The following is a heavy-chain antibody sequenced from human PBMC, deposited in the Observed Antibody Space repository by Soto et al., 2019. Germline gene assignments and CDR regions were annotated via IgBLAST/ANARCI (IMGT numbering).Heavy chain of an antibody. CDR1: GYSFTSYW. CDR3: ARRQRRTYSSYAMDV. CDR2: IDPSDSYT. Sequence: PGESLKISCKGSGYSFTSYWISWVRQMPGKGLEWMGRIDPSDSYTNYSPSFQGHVTISADKSISTAYLQWSSLKASDTAMYYCARRQRRTYSSYAMDVWGQGTTVTVSS. J-gene: IGHJ6*02. V-gene: IGHV5-10-1*01. D-gene: IGHD2-15*01.